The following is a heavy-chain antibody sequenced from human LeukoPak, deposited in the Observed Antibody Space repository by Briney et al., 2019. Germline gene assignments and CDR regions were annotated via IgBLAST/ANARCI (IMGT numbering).Heavy chain of an antibody. CDR2: ILVGSGNT. V-gene: IGHV1-58*01. Sequence: SVKASCKASGFTFTSSAVQWVRQARGQRLEWIGWILVGSGNTNYAQKFQERVTITRDMSTSTAYMELSSLRSEDTAVYYCAADRGNWKDGDQMVFDPWGQGTLVTVSS. CDR3: AADRGNWKDGDQMVFDP. J-gene: IGHJ5*02. CDR1: GFTFTSSA. D-gene: IGHD1-1*01.